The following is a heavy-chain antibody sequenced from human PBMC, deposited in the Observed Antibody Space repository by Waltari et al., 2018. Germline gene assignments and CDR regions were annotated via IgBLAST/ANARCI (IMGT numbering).Heavy chain of an antibody. Sequence: EVQLVQSGAEVKKPGESLKISCKGSGYSFTSYWIGWVRQMPGTGLEWMGIIYPGDSDTRYSPSYQGQVTFSADKSISTAYLQWSSLKASDTAMYYCARSISDKVGAIPDAFDIWGQGTMVTVSS. D-gene: IGHD1-26*01. J-gene: IGHJ3*02. V-gene: IGHV5-51*01. CDR1: GYSFTSYW. CDR3: ARSISDKVGAIPDAFDI. CDR2: IYPGDSDT.